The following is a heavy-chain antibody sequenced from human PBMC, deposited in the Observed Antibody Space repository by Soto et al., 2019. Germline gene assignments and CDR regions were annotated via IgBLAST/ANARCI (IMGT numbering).Heavy chain of an antibody. J-gene: IGHJ6*02. CDR1: GGTFSSYT. CDR3: ARVVDTAMARYYYYGMDV. Sequence: QVQLVQSGAEVKKPGSSVKVSCKASGGTFSSYTISWVRQAPGQGLEWMGRIIPILGIANYAQKFQGRVTITADKSTSTAYMELSSLRSEDTAVYYCARVVDTAMARYYYYGMDVWGQGTTVTVSS. V-gene: IGHV1-69*02. CDR2: IIPILGIA. D-gene: IGHD5-18*01.